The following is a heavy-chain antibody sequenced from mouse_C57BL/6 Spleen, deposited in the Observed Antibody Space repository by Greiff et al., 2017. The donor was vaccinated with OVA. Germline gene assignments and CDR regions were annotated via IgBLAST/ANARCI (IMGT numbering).Heavy chain of an antibody. J-gene: IGHJ2*01. V-gene: IGHV1-81*01. CDR2: IYPRSGNT. CDR1: GYTFTSYG. CDR3: ARVEIRDYFDY. Sequence: QVQLKESGAELARPGASVKPSCKASGYTFTSYGISWVKQRTGQGLEWIGEIYPRSGNTYYNEKFKGKATLTADKSSSTAYMELRSLTSEDSAVYFCARVEIRDYFDYWGQGTTLTVSS.